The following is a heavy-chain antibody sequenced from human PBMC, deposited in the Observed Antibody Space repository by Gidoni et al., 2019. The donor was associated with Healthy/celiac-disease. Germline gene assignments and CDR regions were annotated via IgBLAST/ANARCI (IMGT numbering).Heavy chain of an antibody. CDR1: GFTFSSYS. D-gene: IGHD5-12*01. CDR2: ISSSSSYI. Sequence: EVQLVESGGGLVKPGGSLRLSCAASGFTFSSYSMNWVRQAPGKGLEWVSSISSSSSYIYYADSVKGRFTISRDNAKNSLYLQMNSLRAEDTAVYYCARGDVVANWYFDLWGRGTLVTVSS. V-gene: IGHV3-21*01. J-gene: IGHJ2*01. CDR3: ARGDVVANWYFDL.